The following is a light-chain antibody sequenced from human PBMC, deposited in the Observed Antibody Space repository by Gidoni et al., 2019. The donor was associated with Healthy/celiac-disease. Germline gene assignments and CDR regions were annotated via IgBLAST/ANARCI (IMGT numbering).Light chain of an antibody. CDR1: QDISNY. Sequence: DIQMTQSPSSLSASVGDRVTITCQASQDISNYLNWYQQKPGKAPKLLIYDASNLETGVPSRFSGSGSGTDFTFTISSLQPEDIATHYCQQYDNLLYTFXQXTKLEIK. CDR2: DAS. V-gene: IGKV1-33*01. CDR3: QQYDNLLYT. J-gene: IGKJ2*01.